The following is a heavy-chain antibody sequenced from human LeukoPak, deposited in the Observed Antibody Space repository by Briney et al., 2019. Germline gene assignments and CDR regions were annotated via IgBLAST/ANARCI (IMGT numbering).Heavy chain of an antibody. CDR3: AKDVTIFGSPDAFDI. CDR1: GFTFSSYW. V-gene: IGHV3-74*01. D-gene: IGHD3-3*01. Sequence: GGSLRLSCAASGFTFSSYWMHWVREAPGKGLVWVSRINSDGSSTSYADSVKGRFTISRDNSKNTLYLQMNSLRAEDTAVYYCAKDVTIFGSPDAFDIWGQGTMVTVSS. CDR2: INSDGSST. J-gene: IGHJ3*02.